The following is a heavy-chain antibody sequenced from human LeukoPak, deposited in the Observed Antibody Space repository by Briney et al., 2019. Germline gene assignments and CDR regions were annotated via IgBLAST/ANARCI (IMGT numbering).Heavy chain of an antibody. J-gene: IGHJ6*02. D-gene: IGHD1-1*01. Sequence: SETLSLTCAVYGGSFSGYYWSWIRQPPGKGLEWIGEINHSGSTNYNPSLKSRVTISVDTSKNQFSLKLSSVTAADTAVYYCARRNDPYGLDVWGQGTTVTVSS. CDR3: ARRNDPYGLDV. V-gene: IGHV4-34*01. CDR2: INHSGST. CDR1: GGSFSGYY.